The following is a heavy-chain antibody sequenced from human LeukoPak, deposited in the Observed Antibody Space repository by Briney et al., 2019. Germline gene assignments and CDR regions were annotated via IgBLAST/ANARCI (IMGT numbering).Heavy chain of an antibody. CDR1: GYTFTSYY. Sequence: ASVNVSCTASGYTFTSYYMHWVRQAPGQGLEWMGIINPSGGSTSYAQKFQGRVTMTRDTSTSTVYMELSSLRSEDTAVYYCYVHLYYDILTGYGMDVWGQGTTVTVSS. D-gene: IGHD3-9*01. CDR3: YVHLYYDILTGYGMDV. V-gene: IGHV1-46*01. J-gene: IGHJ6*02. CDR2: INPSGGST.